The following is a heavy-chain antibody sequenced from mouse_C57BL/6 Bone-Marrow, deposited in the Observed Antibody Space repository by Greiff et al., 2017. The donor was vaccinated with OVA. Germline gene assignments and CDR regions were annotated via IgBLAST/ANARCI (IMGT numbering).Heavy chain of an antibody. Sequence: VQLQQSGAELMKPGASVKLSCKATGYTFTGYWIEWVKQRPGHGLEWIGEILPGSGSTNYNEKFKGKATFTADTSSNTAYMQLSSLTTEDSAIYYCARALGTTVVADWYFDVWGTGTTVTVSS. CDR2: ILPGSGST. J-gene: IGHJ1*03. CDR3: ARALGTTVVADWYFDV. V-gene: IGHV1-9*01. CDR1: GYTFTGYW. D-gene: IGHD1-1*01.